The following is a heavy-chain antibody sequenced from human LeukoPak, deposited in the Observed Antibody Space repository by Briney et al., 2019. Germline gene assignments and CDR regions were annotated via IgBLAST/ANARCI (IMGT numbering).Heavy chain of an antibody. CDR1: GFTFSSYA. V-gene: IGHV3-30*03. Sequence: PGGSLRLSCAASGFTFSSYAMHWVRQTPGKGLEWVAVISYDGIDKYYADSVKGRFTISRDNSKNTLYLQMNSLKSEDTAVYYCARDSWGYPDYWGQGTLVTVSS. CDR3: ARDSWGYPDY. D-gene: IGHD3-22*01. J-gene: IGHJ4*02. CDR2: ISYDGIDK.